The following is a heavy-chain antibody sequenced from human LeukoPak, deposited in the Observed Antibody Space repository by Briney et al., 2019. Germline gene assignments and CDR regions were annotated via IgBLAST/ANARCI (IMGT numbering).Heavy chain of an antibody. CDR3: ARRNRGWYLFDY. J-gene: IGHJ4*02. V-gene: IGHV4-39*01. D-gene: IGHD6-19*01. Sequence: SETLSLTCTVSGGSISSSSYYLGWIRHPPGKGLEWIGSIHYSGSTYYNPSLKSRVTISVDTSKNQFSLKLSSVTAADTAVYYCARRNRGWYLFDYWGQGTLVTVSS. CDR2: IHYSGST. CDR1: GGSISSSSYY.